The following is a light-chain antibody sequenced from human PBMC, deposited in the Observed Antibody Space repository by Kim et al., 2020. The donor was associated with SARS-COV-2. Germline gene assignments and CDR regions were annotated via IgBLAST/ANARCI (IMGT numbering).Light chain of an antibody. V-gene: IGKV3-11*01. J-gene: IGKJ4*01. CDR2: DAS. Sequence: EIVLTQSPATLSLSPGERATLSCRASQSVSTYLAWYQQKPGQTPRLLIYDASNRATGIPARFSGSGSGTDFTLTISSLEPEDFALYYCQQRSIGVTFGGGTKVDIK. CDR1: QSVSTY. CDR3: QQRSIGVT.